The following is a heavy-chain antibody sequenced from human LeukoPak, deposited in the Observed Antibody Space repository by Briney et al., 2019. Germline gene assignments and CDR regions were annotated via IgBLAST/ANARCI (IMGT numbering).Heavy chain of an antibody. D-gene: IGHD2-2*01. CDR1: GGSISSSSYY. J-gene: IGHJ6*03. CDR3: ARHYCSSTSCYYYYYYYMDV. CDR2: IYYSGST. V-gene: IGHV4-39*01. Sequence: PSETLSLTCTVSGGSISSSSYYWGWIRQPPGKGLEWIGSIYYSGSTYYNPPLKSRVTISVDTSKNQFSLKLSSVTAADTAVYYCARHYCSSTSCYYYYYYYMDVWGKGTTVTVSS.